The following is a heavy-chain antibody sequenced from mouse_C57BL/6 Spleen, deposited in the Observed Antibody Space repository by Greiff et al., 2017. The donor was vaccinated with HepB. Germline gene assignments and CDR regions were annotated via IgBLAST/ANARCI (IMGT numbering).Heavy chain of an antibody. D-gene: IGHD1-1*01. V-gene: IGHV1-64*01. CDR3: ARSPITTVAATVNSFDY. CDR2: IHPNSGST. Sequence: QVQLQQPGAELVKPGASVKLSCKASGYTFTSYWMHWVKQRPGQGLEWIGMIHPNSGSTNYNEKFKSKATLNVDKSSSTAYMQLSSRTSEDSAVYYCARSPITTVAATVNSFDYWGQGTTLTVSS. CDR1: GYTFTSYW. J-gene: IGHJ2*01.